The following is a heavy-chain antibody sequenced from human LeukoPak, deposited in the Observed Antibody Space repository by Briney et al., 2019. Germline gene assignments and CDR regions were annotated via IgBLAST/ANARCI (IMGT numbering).Heavy chain of an antibody. CDR3: ARACSGGGCYLAAFDI. D-gene: IGHD2-15*01. J-gene: IGHJ3*02. V-gene: IGHV3-23*01. Sequence: GGSLRLSCAASAFTFSNYAMSWVRQAPGKGLEWVSAVSAAGGSSYYADSMKGRFTISRDNSKSTLFLQMDSVRAEDTAVYYCARACSGGGCYLAAFDIWGQGTMVTVSS. CDR1: AFTFSNYA. CDR2: VSAAGGSS.